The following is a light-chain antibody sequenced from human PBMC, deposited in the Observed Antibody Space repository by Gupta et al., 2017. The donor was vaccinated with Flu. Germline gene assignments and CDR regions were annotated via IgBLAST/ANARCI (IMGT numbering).Light chain of an antibody. CDR2: QDS. J-gene: IGLJ1*01. CDR1: ILRDKY. CDR3: QAWDSSTAV. Sequence: SSELTQSPPVSVSPGQTASISCSGDILRDKYVCWFQQKPGQSPVLVIYQDSRRPSGIPDRFSGSSSGNTATLTIRGTQAMDEADYYCQAWDSSTAVFGSGTKVTVL. V-gene: IGLV3-1*01.